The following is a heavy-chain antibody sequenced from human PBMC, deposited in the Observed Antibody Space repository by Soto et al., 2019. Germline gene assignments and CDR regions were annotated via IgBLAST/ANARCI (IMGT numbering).Heavy chain of an antibody. J-gene: IGHJ6*03. CDR3: ARVGRRRIPAAMGGRYYYYYMDV. D-gene: IGHD2-2*01. CDR2: INHSGST. CDR1: GGSFSGYY. V-gene: IGHV4-34*01. Sequence: QVQLQQWGAGLLKPSETLSLTCAVYGGSFSGYYWSWIRQPPGKGLEWIGEINHSGSTNYNPSLKSRVTISVDTSKNQFSLKLSSVTAADTAVYYCARVGRRRIPAAMGGRYYYYYMDVWGKGTTVTVSS.